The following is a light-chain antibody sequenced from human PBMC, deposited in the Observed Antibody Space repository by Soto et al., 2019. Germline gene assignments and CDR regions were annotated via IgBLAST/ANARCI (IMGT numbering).Light chain of an antibody. V-gene: IGKV3-15*01. CDR1: QSISAN. J-gene: IGKJ1*01. Sequence: EIVLTQSPASLSVSPGERATLSCRASQSISANLAWYQQKPAQAPRLLIHSASTRATGIPARFSGSGSGREFTLTISSLQSEDFAVYYCQQYNDWPPSWTFGQGTKVDSK. CDR2: SAS. CDR3: QQYNDWPPSWT.